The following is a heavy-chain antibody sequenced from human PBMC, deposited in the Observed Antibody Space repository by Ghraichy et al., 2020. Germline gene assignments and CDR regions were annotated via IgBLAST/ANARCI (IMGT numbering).Heavy chain of an antibody. CDR1: GGSFSGYY. D-gene: IGHD6-19*01. CDR3: ARGHEKQWLVFHNWFDP. V-gene: IGHV4-34*01. Sequence: SETLSLTCAVYGGSFSGYYWSWIRQPPGKGLEWIGEINHSGSTNYNPSLKSRVTISVDTSKNPFSLKLSSVTAADTAVYYCARGHEKQWLVFHNWFDPWGQGTLVTVSS. CDR2: INHSGST. J-gene: IGHJ5*02.